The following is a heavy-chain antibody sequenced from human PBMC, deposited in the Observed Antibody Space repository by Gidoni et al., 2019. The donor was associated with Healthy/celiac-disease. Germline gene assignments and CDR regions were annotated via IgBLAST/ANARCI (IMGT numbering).Heavy chain of an antibody. D-gene: IGHD3-10*01. Sequence: VQPGGSLRLSCAASGFTFSSYSMNWVRQAPGKGLEWVSYISSSSSTRYYADSVKGRFTISRDNAKNSLYLQMNSLRDEDTAVYYCARDAGDYGSGSYFPNWFDPWGQGTLVTVSS. CDR2: ISSSSSTR. V-gene: IGHV3-48*02. CDR1: GFTFSSYS. J-gene: IGHJ5*02. CDR3: ARDAGDYGSGSYFPNWFDP.